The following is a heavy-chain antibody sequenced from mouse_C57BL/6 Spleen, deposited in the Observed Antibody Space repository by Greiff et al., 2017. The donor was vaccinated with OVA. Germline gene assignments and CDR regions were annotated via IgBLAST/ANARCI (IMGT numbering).Heavy chain of an antibody. J-gene: IGHJ3*01. Sequence: EVQLQQSGTVLARPGASVKMSCKTSGYTFTSYWMHWVKQRPGQGLEWIGAIYPGNSDTSYNQKFKGKAKLTAVTSASTAYMELSSLTNEDSAVYYCTRSSLSDGYYLAWFAYWGQGTLVTVSA. D-gene: IGHD2-3*01. V-gene: IGHV1-5*01. CDR3: TRSSLSDGYYLAWFAY. CDR1: GYTFTSYW. CDR2: IYPGNSDT.